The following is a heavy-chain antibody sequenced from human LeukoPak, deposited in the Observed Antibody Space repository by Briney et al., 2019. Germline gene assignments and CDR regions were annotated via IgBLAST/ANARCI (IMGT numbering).Heavy chain of an antibody. Sequence: GGSLRLSCAASGFTFSSYDMHWVRQATGKGLECVSAIGTAGDTYYPGSVKGRFTISRENAKNSLYLQMNSLRAWDTAVYYCARQGRGANFDYWGQGTLVTVSS. CDR1: GFTFSSYD. V-gene: IGHV3-13*01. CDR3: ARQGRGANFDY. CDR2: IGTAGDT. J-gene: IGHJ4*02. D-gene: IGHD1-26*01.